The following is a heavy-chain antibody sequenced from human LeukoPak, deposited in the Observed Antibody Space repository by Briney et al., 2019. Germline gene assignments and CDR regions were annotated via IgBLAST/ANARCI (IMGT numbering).Heavy chain of an antibody. CDR1: GFTFSSYW. Sequence: GGSLRLSCAASGFTFSSYWMNWARQAPGKGLEWVAVISYNGNNEYYADSVKGRFTISRDNSKNTLYLQMNSLRAEDTAVYYCASPAGYSSSWGNFDYWGQGTLVTVSS. CDR2: ISYNGNNE. CDR3: ASPAGYSSSWGNFDY. J-gene: IGHJ4*02. V-gene: IGHV3-30*03. D-gene: IGHD6-13*01.